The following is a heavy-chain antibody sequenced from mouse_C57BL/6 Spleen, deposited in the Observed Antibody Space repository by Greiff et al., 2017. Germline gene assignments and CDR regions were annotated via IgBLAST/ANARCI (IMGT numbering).Heavy chain of an antibody. CDR3: ARCIPYGYDVGFDY. Sequence: VQLKESGPGLVKPSQSLSLTCSVTGYSITSGYYWNWIRQFPGNKLEWMGYISYDGSNNYNPSLKNRISITRDTSKNQFFLKLNSVTTEDTATYYCARCIPYGYDVGFDYWGQGTTLTVSS. CDR2: ISYDGSN. V-gene: IGHV3-6*01. D-gene: IGHD2-2*01. CDR1: GYSITSGYY. J-gene: IGHJ2*01.